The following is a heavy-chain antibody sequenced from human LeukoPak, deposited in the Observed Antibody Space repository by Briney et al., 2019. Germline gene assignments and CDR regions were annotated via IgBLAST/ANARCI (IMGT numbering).Heavy chain of an antibody. CDR3: ARGPGAFDI. Sequence: GGSLRLSCVASGFMFSSYWMNWVRQAPGKGLVWDSRINSDGSSTSYADSVKGRFTISRDNAKNTLFLQMNSLRAEDTAVYYCARGPGAFDIWGQGTMVTVSS. CDR1: GFMFSSYW. CDR2: INSDGSST. V-gene: IGHV3-74*01. D-gene: IGHD2-2*01. J-gene: IGHJ3*02.